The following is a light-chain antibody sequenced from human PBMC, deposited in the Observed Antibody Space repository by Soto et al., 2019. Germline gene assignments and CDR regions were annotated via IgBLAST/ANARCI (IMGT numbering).Light chain of an antibody. CDR2: LEGSGSY. J-gene: IGLJ3*02. Sequence: QLVLTQSSSASASLGSSVKLTCTLSSGHSSYIIAWHQQQPGKAPRYLMKLEGSGSYNKGSGVPDRFSGSSSEADRYLTISNLQSEDEADYYCETWDSNTPWVFGGGTKLTVL. V-gene: IGLV4-60*03. CDR3: ETWDSNTPWV. CDR1: SGHSSYI.